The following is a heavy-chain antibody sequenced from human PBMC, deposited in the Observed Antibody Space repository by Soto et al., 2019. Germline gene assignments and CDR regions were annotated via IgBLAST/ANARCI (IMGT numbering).Heavy chain of an antibody. CDR1: GFTFSSYA. J-gene: IGHJ5*02. CDR3: VGEGPITMIVVVTNWFDP. D-gene: IGHD3-22*01. V-gene: IGHV3-30-3*01. CDR2: ISYDGSNK. Sequence: GGSLRLSCAASGFTFSSYAMHWVRQAPGKGLEWVAVISYDGSNKYYADSVKGRFTISRDNSKNTLYLQMNSLRAEDTAVYYCVGEGPITMIVVVTNWFDPWGQGTLVTVSS.